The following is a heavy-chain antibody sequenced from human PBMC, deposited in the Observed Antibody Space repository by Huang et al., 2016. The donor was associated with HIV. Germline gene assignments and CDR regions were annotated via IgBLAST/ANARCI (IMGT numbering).Heavy chain of an antibody. CDR2: INPSSGST. V-gene: IGHV1-46*01. CDR1: GYTFTSYY. J-gene: IGHJ3*02. D-gene: IGHD2-15*01. Sequence: QVQLVQSGAEVKKPGASVKVSCKTSGYTFTSYYMTWLRQAPGQGLEWMGIINPSSGSTTYTQKFQGRVSMSRDTSTSTVYMELSSLRSEDTAVYYCARPQIHHSRAFDIWGQGTMVTVSS. CDR3: ARPQIHHSRAFDI.